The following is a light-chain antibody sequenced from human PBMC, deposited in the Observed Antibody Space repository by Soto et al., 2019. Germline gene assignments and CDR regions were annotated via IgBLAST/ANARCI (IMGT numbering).Light chain of an antibody. CDR2: EVT. CDR1: SSDVGGYNY. J-gene: IGLJ1*01. V-gene: IGLV2-14*01. CDR3: SSYTSISTLV. Sequence: QSALTQPASVSGSPGQSITISCTGTSSDVGGYNYVSWYQQHPGKVPKLMIYEVTNRPSGVSNRFSGSKSGNTASLTISWLQAEDDADYYCSSYTSISTLVFGTGTKVTVL.